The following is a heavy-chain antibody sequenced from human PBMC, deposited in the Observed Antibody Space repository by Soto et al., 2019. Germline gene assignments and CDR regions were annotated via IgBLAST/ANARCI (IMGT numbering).Heavy chain of an antibody. CDR1: GGSFSGYY. Sequence: SATLSLTCAVYGGSFSGYYWSWIRQPPGKGLEWIGEINHSGSTNYNPSLKSRVTISVDTSKNQFSLKLSSVTAADTAVYYCARGARRGGWVGYYGMDVWGQGTTVT. CDR3: ARGARRGGWVGYYGMDV. D-gene: IGHD3-16*01. V-gene: IGHV4-34*01. CDR2: INHSGST. J-gene: IGHJ6*02.